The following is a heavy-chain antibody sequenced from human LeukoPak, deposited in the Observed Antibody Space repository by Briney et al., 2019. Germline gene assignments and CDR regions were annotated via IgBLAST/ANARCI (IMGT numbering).Heavy chain of an antibody. CDR2: IFYSGTT. Sequence: PSDTLSLTCTVSGGSISSSSYYWGWIRQPPGQGLEWIGSIFYSGTTYYNPSLKSRVTISVDTSKNQFSLKLSSVTAADTAVYYCARQVRSVVSCFDPWGQGTLVTASS. J-gene: IGHJ5*02. CDR3: ARQVRSVVSCFDP. D-gene: IGHD3-3*01. V-gene: IGHV4-39*01. CDR1: GGSISSSSYY.